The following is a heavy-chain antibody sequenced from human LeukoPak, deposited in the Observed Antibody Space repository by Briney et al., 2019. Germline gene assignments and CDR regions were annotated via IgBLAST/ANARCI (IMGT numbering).Heavy chain of an antibody. CDR2: IYHSGST. Sequence: PSGTLSLTCAVSGGSISSSNWWSWVRQPPGKGLEWIGEIYHSGSTNYNPSLKSRVTISVDKSKNQFSLKLSSVTAADTAVYYCARENRSWSIAAAPENWFDPWGQGTLVTVSS. CDR3: ARENRSWSIAAAPENWFDP. V-gene: IGHV4-4*02. D-gene: IGHD6-13*01. CDR1: GGSISSSNW. J-gene: IGHJ5*02.